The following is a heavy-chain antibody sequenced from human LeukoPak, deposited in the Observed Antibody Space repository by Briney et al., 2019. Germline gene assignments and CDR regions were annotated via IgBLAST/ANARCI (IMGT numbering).Heavy chain of an antibody. CDR3: ARGLYYYGSGSWNYYYYYMDV. CDR1: GGSISSYY. Sequence: SETLSLTCTVSGGSISSYYWSWIRQPPGKGLEWIGYIYYSGSTNYNPSLTSRVTISVDTSKNQFSLKLSSVTAADTAVYYCARGLYYYGSGSWNYYYYYMDVWGKGTTVTVSS. D-gene: IGHD3-10*01. CDR2: IYYSGST. V-gene: IGHV4-59*01. J-gene: IGHJ6*03.